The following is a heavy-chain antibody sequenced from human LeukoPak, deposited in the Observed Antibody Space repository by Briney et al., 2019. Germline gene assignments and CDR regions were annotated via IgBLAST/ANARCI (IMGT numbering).Heavy chain of an antibody. CDR3: ARSLFRITGTTGDYYYGMDV. J-gene: IGHJ6*02. CDR1: GYTFTSYY. D-gene: IGHD1-7*01. CDR2: INPSGGST. V-gene: IGHV1-46*01. Sequence: ASVKVSCKASGYTFTSYYMHWVRQAPGQGLEWMGIINPSGGSTSYAQKFQGRVTMTRDTSTSRVYMELSSLRSEDTAVYYCARSLFRITGTTGDYYYGMDVWGQGTTVTVSS.